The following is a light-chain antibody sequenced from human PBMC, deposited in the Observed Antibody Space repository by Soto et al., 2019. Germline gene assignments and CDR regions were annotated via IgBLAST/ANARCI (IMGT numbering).Light chain of an antibody. CDR2: GAS. CDR1: QSVISSY. V-gene: IGKV3-20*01. Sequence: EIVFTQSPGTRSLSPRERATLSCRASQSVISSYLAWYQQKPGQAPRLLIYGASSRATGIPDRFSGSGSGTDFTLTISRLEPEDFAVYYCQQYDSSPKTFGQGTKVDIK. J-gene: IGKJ1*01. CDR3: QQYDSSPKT.